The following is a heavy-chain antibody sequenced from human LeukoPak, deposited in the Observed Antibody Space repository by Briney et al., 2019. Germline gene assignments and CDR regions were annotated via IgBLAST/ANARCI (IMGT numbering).Heavy chain of an antibody. D-gene: IGHD3-10*01. V-gene: IGHV1-69*13. CDR3: ATHYYGSGSLLFDP. CDR1: GGTFSSYA. Sequence: ASVKVSCKASGGTFSSYAISWVRQAPGQGLEWMGGIIPIFGTANYAQKFQGRVTITADESTSTAYMELSSLRSEDTAVYYCATHYYGSGSLLFDPWGQGTLVTVSS. CDR2: IIPIFGTA. J-gene: IGHJ5*02.